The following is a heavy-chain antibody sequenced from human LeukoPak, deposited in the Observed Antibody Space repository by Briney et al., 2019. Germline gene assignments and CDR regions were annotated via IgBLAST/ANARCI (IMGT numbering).Heavy chain of an antibody. Sequence: ASMKVSCKASGYTFSGYYIHWVRQAPGQGLDWMGWINPNSGGTKYAQKFQGRVTMTRDTSISTAYMELSSLISYDTGVYYCARQDAEYYDSSGYYGFDYWGQGTLVTVSS. D-gene: IGHD3-22*01. CDR3: ARQDAEYYDSSGYYGFDY. CDR2: INPNSGGT. CDR1: GYTFSGYY. V-gene: IGHV1-2*02. J-gene: IGHJ4*02.